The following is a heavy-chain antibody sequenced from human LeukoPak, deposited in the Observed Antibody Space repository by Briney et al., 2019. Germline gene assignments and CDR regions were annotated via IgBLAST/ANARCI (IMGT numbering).Heavy chain of an antibody. J-gene: IGHJ4*02. CDR2: LTVTTSTKT. V-gene: IGHV3-23*01. CDR1: GYTLNTYA. D-gene: IGHD2-15*01. Sequence: GGSLRLSCEVSGYTLNTYAMNWVRQAPGKGLEWVSGLTVTTSTKTYYADSIKGRFTISRDNSKNTLFLQMNNLRVEDTAVYYCAKLSNIFAPDDYWGQGTLVTVSS. CDR3: AKLSNIFAPDDY.